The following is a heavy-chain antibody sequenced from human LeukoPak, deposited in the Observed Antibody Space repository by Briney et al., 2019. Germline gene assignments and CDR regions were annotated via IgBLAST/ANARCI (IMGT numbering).Heavy chain of an antibody. CDR3: VRTTYYYDTSGHLGFDH. CDR1: GYSISGGYY. D-gene: IGHD3-22*01. V-gene: IGHV4-38-2*01. CDR2: IFHSGIS. J-gene: IGHJ4*02. Sequence: RSAETLSLTCAVSGYSISGGYYWGWIRQPPGKGLEWIGNIFHSGISHYNPSLSSRLTMSVDTSKNQFSLNLRSVTAADTAVYYCVRTTYYYDTSGHLGFDHWGQGTLVTVSS.